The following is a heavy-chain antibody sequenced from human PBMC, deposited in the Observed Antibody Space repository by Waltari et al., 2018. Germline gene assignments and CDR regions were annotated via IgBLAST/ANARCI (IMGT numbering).Heavy chain of an antibody. CDR2: IYPGYSDN. V-gene: IGHV5-51*01. Sequence: EVQLVQSGAEVKKPGESLKISCKGSGYSFTSYWIGWVRQMPGKGLEWSGIIYPGYSDNRYRPSLQGQVTISADKFISTAYLQWSSLKAADSAMYYCVRPSTVTTNFYMDVWGKGTTVTVSS. D-gene: IGHD4-17*01. CDR3: VRPSTVTTNFYMDV. CDR1: GYSFTSYW. J-gene: IGHJ6*03.